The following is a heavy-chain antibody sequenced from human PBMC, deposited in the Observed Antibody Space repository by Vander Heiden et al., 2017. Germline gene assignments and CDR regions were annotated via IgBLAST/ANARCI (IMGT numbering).Heavy chain of an antibody. CDR2: ISSSGSTI. J-gene: IGHJ3*02. Sequence: QVQLVESGGGLVKPGGSLRVSCAASGFTFSDYYMSWIRQAPGKGLEWVSYISSSGSTIYYADAGKGRFTISRDNAKNSLYLQMNRMRAEDTAVYYYARGNRHLPNAFDIWGQGTMVTVSS. V-gene: IGHV3-11*01. CDR1: GFTFSDYY. D-gene: IGHD2-2*01. CDR3: ARGNRHLPNAFDI.